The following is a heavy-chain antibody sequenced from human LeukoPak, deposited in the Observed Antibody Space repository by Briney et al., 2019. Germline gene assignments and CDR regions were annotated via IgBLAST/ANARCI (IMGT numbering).Heavy chain of an antibody. CDR2: IYYSGST. Sequence: SETLSLTCTVSSGSISSYYWSWIRQPPGKGLEWIGYIYYSGSTNYNPSLKSRVTISVDTSKNQFSLKLSSVTAADTAVYYCATYDFWSHWFDPWGQGTLVTVSS. V-gene: IGHV4-59*01. CDR1: SGSISSYY. J-gene: IGHJ5*02. CDR3: ATYDFWSHWFDP. D-gene: IGHD3-3*01.